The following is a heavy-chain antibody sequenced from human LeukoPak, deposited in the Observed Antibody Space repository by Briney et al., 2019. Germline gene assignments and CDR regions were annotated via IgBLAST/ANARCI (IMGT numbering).Heavy chain of an antibody. CDR2: MYHTGRT. CDR3: ASFSIEYTPEVTPGY. Sequence: SETLSLTCSVSGDSISSGYYWGWIRQPPGKGLEWIGSMYHTGRTDDNPSLKSRVTMSVDTSKNQFSLRLSSVTAADTAVYYCASFSIEYTPEVTPGYWGQGTLVTVSS. J-gene: IGHJ4*02. CDR1: GDSISSGYY. V-gene: IGHV4-38-2*02. D-gene: IGHD6-6*01.